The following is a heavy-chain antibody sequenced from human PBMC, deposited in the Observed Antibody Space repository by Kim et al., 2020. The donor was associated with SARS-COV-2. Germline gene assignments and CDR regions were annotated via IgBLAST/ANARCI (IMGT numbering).Heavy chain of an antibody. CDR2: FDPDGGET. CDR1: GYTLTELS. V-gene: IGHV1-24*01. CDR3: ARRRRGFVY. J-gene: IGHJ4*02. Sequence: ASVKVSCKVAGYTLTELSMHWVRQAPGQGFEWMGGFDPDGGETIYAQKFQGRVTMTEDTSTDTAYMELSSLRSEDTAVYYCARRRRGFVYWGQGTLDTVSS.